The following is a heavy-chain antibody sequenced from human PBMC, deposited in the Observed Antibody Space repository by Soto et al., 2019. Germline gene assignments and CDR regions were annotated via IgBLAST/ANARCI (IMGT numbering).Heavy chain of an antibody. CDR1: GGSFSGYY. D-gene: IGHD1-26*01. CDR2: INHSGST. J-gene: IGHJ4*02. V-gene: IGHV4-34*01. Sequence: QVQLQQWGAGLLKPSETLSLTCAVYGGSFSGYYWSWIRQPPGKGLEWIGEINHSGSTNYNPSLKSXXTXSXXTSKNQFSLKLSSVTAADTAVYYCARAYGELQTDYWGQGTLVTVSS. CDR3: ARAYGELQTDY.